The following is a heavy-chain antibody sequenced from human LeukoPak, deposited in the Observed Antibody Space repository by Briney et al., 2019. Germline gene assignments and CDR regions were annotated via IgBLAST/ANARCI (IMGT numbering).Heavy chain of an antibody. D-gene: IGHD3-10*01. Sequence: GGSLRLSCAASGFTFRSYAMSWVPQAPGQGLEWVSSISGGGGGTYYANSVKGRFTISRDNSKSTLYLQMNSLRAEDTAVYYCARDQYYYGSGSYSGWFDPWGQGTLVTVSS. CDR3: ARDQYYYGSGSYSGWFDP. CDR2: ISGGGGGT. J-gene: IGHJ5*02. V-gene: IGHV3-23*01. CDR1: GFTFRSYA.